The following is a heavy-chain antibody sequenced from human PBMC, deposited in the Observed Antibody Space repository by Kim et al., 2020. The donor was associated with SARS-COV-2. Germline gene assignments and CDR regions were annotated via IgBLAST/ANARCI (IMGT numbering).Heavy chain of an antibody. D-gene: IGHD2-15*01. V-gene: IGHV3-21*01. CDR1: GFSFSSYS. CDR2: ISSSSSYI. J-gene: IGHJ4*02. CDR3: ASGLSGPIDY. Sequence: GGSLRLSCAASGFSFSSYSMNWVRQAPGKGLEWVSFISSSSSYIYYADSVKGRFTISRDNPKNSLYLQMNSLRGEDTAVYYCASGLSGPIDYWGPGTLVT.